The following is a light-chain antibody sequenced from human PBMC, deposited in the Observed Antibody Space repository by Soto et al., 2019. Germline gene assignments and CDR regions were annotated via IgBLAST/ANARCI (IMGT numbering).Light chain of an antibody. CDR3: SSYTSSSTLV. CDR1: SSDVGGYNY. CDR2: DVS. V-gene: IGLV2-14*01. Sequence: QSALTQPASVSGSPGQSITISCTGTSSDVGGYNYVSWYQQHPGKAPKLMIYDVSNRPSGVSNRFSGSKSGNTASLTSSGIQAEDEADYYCSSYTSSSTLVFGTGTKLTFL. J-gene: IGLJ1*01.